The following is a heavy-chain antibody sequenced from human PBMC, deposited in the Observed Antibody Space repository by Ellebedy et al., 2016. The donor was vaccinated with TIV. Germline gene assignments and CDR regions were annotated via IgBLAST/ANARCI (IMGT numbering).Heavy chain of an antibody. CDR2: ISRSSSSI. J-gene: IGHJ4*02. CDR1: GFTFSDYN. CDR3: ARGRRVTETTIY. D-gene: IGHD4-17*01. V-gene: IGHV3-21*01. Sequence: GGSLRLXXAASGFTFSDYNMNWVRQAPGKGLEWVSSISRSSSSIYYADSVRGRFTVFRDNARNSLHLQMNSLRAEDTGVYFCARGRRVTETTIYWGQGALVTVSS.